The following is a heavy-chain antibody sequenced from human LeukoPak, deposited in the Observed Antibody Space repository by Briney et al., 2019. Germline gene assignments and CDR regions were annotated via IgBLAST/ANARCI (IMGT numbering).Heavy chain of an antibody. V-gene: IGHV1-18*01. CDR2: ISAYNGNT. D-gene: IGHD6-13*01. CDR1: GYTFTSYG. Sequence: GASVKVSCKASGYTFTSYGISWVRQAPGQGLEWMGWISAYNGNTNYAQKLQGRVTMTTDTSTSTAYMELRSLRSDDTAVYYCARVTTQIFIAAAGIRNAFDIWGQGTMVTVSS. CDR3: ARVTTQIFIAAAGIRNAFDI. J-gene: IGHJ3*02.